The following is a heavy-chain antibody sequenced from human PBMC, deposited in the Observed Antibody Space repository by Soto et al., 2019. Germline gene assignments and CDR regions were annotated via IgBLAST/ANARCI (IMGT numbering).Heavy chain of an antibody. Sequence: GESLKISCKGSGYSFTSYWIGWVRQMPGKGLEWMGIIYPGDSDTRYSPSFQGQVTISADKSIRTAYLQWSSLKASDTAMYYCARHEGAYCGGDCYSGWFDPWGQGTLVTVSS. CDR2: IYPGDSDT. J-gene: IGHJ5*02. CDR3: ARHEGAYCGGDCYSGWFDP. V-gene: IGHV5-51*01. D-gene: IGHD2-21*02. CDR1: GYSFTSYW.